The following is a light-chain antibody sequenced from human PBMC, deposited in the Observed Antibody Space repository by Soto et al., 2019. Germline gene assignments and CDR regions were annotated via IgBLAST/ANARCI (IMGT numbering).Light chain of an antibody. V-gene: IGKV3-20*01. CDR1: QSVRGSY. Sequence: EVVLTQSPDTLSLSPGETATLYCRASQSVRGSYLAWYQHKPGQSPRLLIYGASSRATGVPDRFSGGGSGTDFTLSISRLEPEDFAVYYCQQFDTSPGYTFGQGTKLEVK. CDR2: GAS. J-gene: IGKJ2*01. CDR3: QQFDTSPGYT.